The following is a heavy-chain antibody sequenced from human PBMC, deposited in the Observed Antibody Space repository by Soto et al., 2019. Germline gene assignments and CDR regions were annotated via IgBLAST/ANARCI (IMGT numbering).Heavy chain of an antibody. D-gene: IGHD1-26*01. CDR1: GFTFSSFG. CDR2: ISYDGSNQ. Sequence: QVQLVESGGGAVQPGRSLRLSCAASGFTFSSFGMHWVRQAPGKGLEWVAVISYDGSNQYYGDSAKGRFTLSRDNSKNTLYLQMSSLTAADTAIYYCARGGFRGAKSAFDSWGQGTLVTVSS. V-gene: IGHV3-30*19. J-gene: IGHJ4*02. CDR3: ARGGFRGAKSAFDS.